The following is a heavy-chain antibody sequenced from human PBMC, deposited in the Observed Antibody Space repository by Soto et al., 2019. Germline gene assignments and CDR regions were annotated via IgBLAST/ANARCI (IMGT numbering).Heavy chain of an antibody. J-gene: IGHJ4*02. CDR3: AAVAAPEGFDY. CDR2: INPSGGST. V-gene: IGHV1-46*01. CDR1: GYTFTSYY. Sequence: ASVKVSCKASGYTFTSYYMHWVRQAPGQGLEWMGIINPSGGSTSYAQKFQGRVTMTRDTSTNTVYMELSSLRSEDTAVYYCAAVAAPEGFDYWGQGTLVTVSS. D-gene: IGHD6-19*01.